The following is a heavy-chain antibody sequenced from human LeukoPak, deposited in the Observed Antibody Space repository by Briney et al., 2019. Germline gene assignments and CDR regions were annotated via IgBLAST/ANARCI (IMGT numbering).Heavy chain of an antibody. V-gene: IGHV4-39*01. CDR1: YGSISDISYY. D-gene: IGHD3-16*01. Sequence: PSETLSLTCTVSYGSISDISYYWGWIRQPPGKGLEWIGSIYYSGRTYYNSSLKSRVTISVDTSKNQFSLKVTSVTAADTAVYYCARAGFGRKQDYWGQGTLVTVSS. CDR2: IYYSGRT. J-gene: IGHJ4*02. CDR3: ARAGFGRKQDY.